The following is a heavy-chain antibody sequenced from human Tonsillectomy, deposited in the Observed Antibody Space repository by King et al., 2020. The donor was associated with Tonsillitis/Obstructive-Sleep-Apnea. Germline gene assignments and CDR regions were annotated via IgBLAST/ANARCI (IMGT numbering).Heavy chain of an antibody. D-gene: IGHD1-7*01. CDR1: GYAFTSYG. Sequence: QLVQSGAEVKKPGASVKVSCKASGYAFTSYGIRWVRQAPGQGLEWMGWISAYNGNTHYAQKLQGRVTMTTDTSTSTAYMDLRSLRSDDTAVYYCARDCGTTRCFGHWFDPWGQGTLVTVSS. J-gene: IGHJ5*02. CDR3: ARDCGTTRCFGHWFDP. V-gene: IGHV1-18*01. CDR2: ISAYNGNT.